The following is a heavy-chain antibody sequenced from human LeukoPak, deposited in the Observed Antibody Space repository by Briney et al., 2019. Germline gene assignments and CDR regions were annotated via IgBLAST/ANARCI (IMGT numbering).Heavy chain of an antibody. Sequence: GESLKISCKGSGYSFTSYWIGWVRQMPGKGLEWMGIIYPGDSDTRYSPSFQGQVTISADKSISTAYLQWSSLKASDTAMYYCARPPRRYFSGWYEDWYFDLWGRGTLVTVSS. CDR3: ARPPRRYFSGWYEDWYFDL. D-gene: IGHD6-19*01. CDR1: GYSFTSYW. CDR2: IYPGDSDT. V-gene: IGHV5-51*01. J-gene: IGHJ2*01.